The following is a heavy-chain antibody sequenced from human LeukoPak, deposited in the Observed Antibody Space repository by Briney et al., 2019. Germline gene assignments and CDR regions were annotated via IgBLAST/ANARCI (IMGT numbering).Heavy chain of an antibody. Sequence: GGSLRLSCAASGFTFSSYAMSWVRQAPGKGLEWVSAISGSGGSTYCADSVKGRFTISRDNSKNTLYLQMNSLRAEDTAVYYCAKDGPNIVATIRDFYFDYWGQGTLVTVSS. D-gene: IGHD5-12*01. CDR3: AKDGPNIVATIRDFYFDY. V-gene: IGHV3-23*01. CDR2: ISGSGGST. J-gene: IGHJ4*02. CDR1: GFTFSSYA.